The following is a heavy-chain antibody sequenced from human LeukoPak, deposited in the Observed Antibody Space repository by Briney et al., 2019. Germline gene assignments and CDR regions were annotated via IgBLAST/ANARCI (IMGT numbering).Heavy chain of an antibody. V-gene: IGHV4-59*08. Sequence: SETLSLTCTVSGGSISSYYWSWIRQPPGKGLEWIGNIYYSGSTNYNPSLKSRLTMSVDTSKNQFSLKLSSVTAADTAVYYCARQSDSSGYYYLGAFDFWGQGTMVTVSS. CDR3: ARQSDSSGYYYLGAFDF. J-gene: IGHJ3*01. CDR2: IYYSGST. D-gene: IGHD3-22*01. CDR1: GGSISSYY.